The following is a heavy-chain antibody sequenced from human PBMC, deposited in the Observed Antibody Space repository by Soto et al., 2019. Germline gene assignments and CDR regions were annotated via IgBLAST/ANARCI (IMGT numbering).Heavy chain of an antibody. CDR1: GFTFSTYW. CDR3: ERALKTSDDMDA. CDR2: VKSDGST. J-gene: IGHJ6*04. V-gene: IGHV3-74*01. Sequence: EVQLVESGGGLVQPGGSLRLSCAASGFTFSTYWMHWVRQIPGKGLEWVSRVKSDGSTYYADPVKGRFTISRDNAWNTVYLKMNRRRGEDGVLYYCERALKTSDDMDAGAKGTTVTVPP.